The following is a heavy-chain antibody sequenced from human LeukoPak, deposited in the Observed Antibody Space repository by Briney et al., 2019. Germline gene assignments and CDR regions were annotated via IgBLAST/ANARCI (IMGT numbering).Heavy chain of an antibody. V-gene: IGHV4-34*01. CDR2: INHSGST. J-gene: IGHJ6*02. Sequence: SETLSLTCAVYGGSFSGYYWSWIRQPPGKGLEWIGEINHSGSTNYNPSLKSRVTISVDTSKNQFSLKLSSVTAADTAVYYCARTTIFGVAPKARGDGMDVWGQGTTVTVSS. CDR3: ARTTIFGVAPKARGDGMDV. D-gene: IGHD3-3*01. CDR1: GGSFSGYY.